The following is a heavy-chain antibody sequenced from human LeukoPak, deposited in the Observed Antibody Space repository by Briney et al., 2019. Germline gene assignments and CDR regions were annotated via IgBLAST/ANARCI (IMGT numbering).Heavy chain of an antibody. D-gene: IGHD6-6*01. V-gene: IGHV1-69*13. J-gene: IGHJ6*02. CDR1: GGTFSSYA. Sequence: ASVKVSCKASGGTFSSYAISWVRQAPGQGLEWMGGIIPIFGTANYAQKFQGRVTITADESTSTAYMELSSLRSEDTAVYYCARGIAARPDRSCYYYGMDVWGQGTTVTVSS. CDR2: IIPIFGTA. CDR3: ARGIAARPDRSCYYYGMDV.